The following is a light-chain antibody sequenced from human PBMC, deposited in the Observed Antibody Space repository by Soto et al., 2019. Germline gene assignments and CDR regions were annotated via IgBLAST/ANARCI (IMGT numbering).Light chain of an antibody. CDR3: QPWDTGTQV. V-gene: IGLV4-69*01. CDR1: SGHSTYT. CDR2: LKNDGSH. Sequence: QLVLTQSPSASASPGASVKLTCTLSSGHSTYTIAWHQQHPGKGPRYLMRLKNDGSHTKGDGIPDRFSGSSFGAERYLTISSLQSGDEADYYCQPWDTGTQVFGAGTKLTVL. J-gene: IGLJ2*01.